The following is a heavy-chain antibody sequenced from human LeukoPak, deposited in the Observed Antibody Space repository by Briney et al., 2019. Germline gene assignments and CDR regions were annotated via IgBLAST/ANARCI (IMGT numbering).Heavy chain of an antibody. J-gene: IGHJ4*02. D-gene: IGHD2-2*01. CDR2: IYTSGST. V-gene: IGHV4-61*02. CDR3: ARAREVPAAFIDY. CDR1: GGSISSGSYY. Sequence: PSETLSLTCTVSGGSISSGSYYWSWIRQPAGKGLEWIGRIYTSGSTNYNPSLKSRVAISVDTSKNQFSLKLSSVTAADTAVYYCARAREVPAAFIDYWGQGTLVTVSS.